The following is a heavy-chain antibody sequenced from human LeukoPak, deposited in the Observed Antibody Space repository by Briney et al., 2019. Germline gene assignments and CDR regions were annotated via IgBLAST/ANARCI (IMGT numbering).Heavy chain of an antibody. CDR1: GFTFSSYA. Sequence: GGSLRLSCAASGFTFSSYAMHWVRQAPGEGLEWVAVISYDGSNKYYADSVKGRFTISRDNSKNTLYLQMNSLRAEDTAVYYCARSRRDVVVVAAYYYYYYGMDVWGKGTTVTVSS. D-gene: IGHD2-15*01. J-gene: IGHJ6*04. CDR3: ARSRRDVVVVAAYYYYYYGMDV. V-gene: IGHV3-30*04. CDR2: ISYDGSNK.